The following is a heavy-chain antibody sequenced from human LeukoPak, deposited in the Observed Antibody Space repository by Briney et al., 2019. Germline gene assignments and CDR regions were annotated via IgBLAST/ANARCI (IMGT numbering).Heavy chain of an antibody. J-gene: IGHJ5*02. Sequence: LGTLSLTCSVSVGSIKSKYWNWFRHTPGKGREWIGDIYYIGSTTYNPSLQRRLTISVDTSKNEFSLEVRSVTAADTAVYYCARGGLLYDISGYCDTWGQGNLLTVS. CDR3: ARGGLLYDISGYCDT. CDR1: VGSIKSKY. D-gene: IGHD3-22*01. CDR2: IYYIGST. V-gene: IGHV4-59*01.